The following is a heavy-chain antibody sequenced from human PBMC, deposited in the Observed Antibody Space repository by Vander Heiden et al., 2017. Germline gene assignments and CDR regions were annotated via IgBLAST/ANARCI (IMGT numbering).Heavy chain of an antibody. V-gene: IGHV3-11*06. CDR2: ISRGSSNT. CDR3: ARAETTAHDAFDI. Sequence: VQLVAAGGGLVNLGASLRPSCSASGNFSSDYFLNCTRQAPGKGLEWVSYISRGSSNTNYADSVKGRFTTTRDNAKNALYLQMSSLRAEDTAVYYCARAETTAHDAFDIWGQGTMVTVSS. CDR1: GNFSSDYF. D-gene: IGHD4-17*01. J-gene: IGHJ3*02.